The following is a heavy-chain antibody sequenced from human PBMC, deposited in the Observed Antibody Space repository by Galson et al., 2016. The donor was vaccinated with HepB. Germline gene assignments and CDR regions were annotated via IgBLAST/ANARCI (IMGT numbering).Heavy chain of an antibody. J-gene: IGHJ4*02. V-gene: IGHV1-18*01. D-gene: IGHD6-19*01. CDR1: GYSFTSYG. CDR2: ISAYSANK. CDR3: ARDYSSGWYGY. Sequence: SVKVSCKASGYSFTSYGISWVRQAPGQGLEWMGWISAYSANKNYAQKVQGRITMTTDSSTSTAYMELRNRTSDYTAVYFCARDYSSGWYGYWGQGTLVTVSS.